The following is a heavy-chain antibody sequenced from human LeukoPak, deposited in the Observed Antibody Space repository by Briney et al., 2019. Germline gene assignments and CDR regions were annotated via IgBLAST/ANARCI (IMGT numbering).Heavy chain of an antibody. J-gene: IGHJ6*02. CDR3: VAVTTPYYYYGMDV. Sequence: GGSLRLSGAASGFTVSSNYMSWVRQAPGKGLEWVSVIYSGGSTYYADSVKGRFTISRHNSKNTLYLQMNSLRAEDTAVYYCVAVTTPYYYYGMDVWGQGTTVTVSS. CDR1: GFTVSSNY. V-gene: IGHV3-53*04. D-gene: IGHD4-17*01. CDR2: IYSGGST.